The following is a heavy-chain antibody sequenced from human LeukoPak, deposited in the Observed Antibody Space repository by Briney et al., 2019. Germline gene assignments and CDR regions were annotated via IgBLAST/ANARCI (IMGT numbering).Heavy chain of an antibody. Sequence: GGSLRLSCAASGFTVSSNYMSWVRQAPGKGLEWVSVIYSGGSTYYADSVKGRFTISRDNSKDTLYLQMNSLRAEDTAVYYCARGGWLQSWDYWGQGTLVTVSS. CDR1: GFTVSSNY. V-gene: IGHV3-53*01. CDR2: IYSGGST. J-gene: IGHJ4*02. D-gene: IGHD5-24*01. CDR3: ARGGWLQSWDY.